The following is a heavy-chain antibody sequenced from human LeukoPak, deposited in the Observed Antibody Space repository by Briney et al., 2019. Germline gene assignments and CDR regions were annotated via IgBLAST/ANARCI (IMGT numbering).Heavy chain of an antibody. J-gene: IGHJ4*02. CDR3: AGLQQLAFDY. V-gene: IGHV3-11*01. CDR2: ISSSGSMI. Sequence: GGSLRLSCAASGFTFTDYYMTWLRQAPGKGLEWVSYISSSGSMIYYAESVRGRFTISGDNAKNSLSLQLNSLRADDTAVYYCAGLQQLAFDYWGQGTPVTVSS. CDR1: GFTFTDYY. D-gene: IGHD1-1*01.